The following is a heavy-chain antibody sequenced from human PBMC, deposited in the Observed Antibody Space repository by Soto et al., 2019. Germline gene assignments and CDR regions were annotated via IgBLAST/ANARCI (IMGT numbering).Heavy chain of an antibody. D-gene: IGHD3-10*01. CDR2: ISSSSSTI. CDR3: ARDRGVREPYGMDV. CDR1: GFTFSSYS. V-gene: IGHV3-48*02. J-gene: IGHJ6*02. Sequence: GGSLRLSCAASGFTFSSYSMNWVRQAPGKGLEWVLDISSSSSTIYYADSVKGRVTISRDNAKNSLYLQMNSLRDEDTAVYYCARDRGVREPYGMDVWGQGTTVTVSS.